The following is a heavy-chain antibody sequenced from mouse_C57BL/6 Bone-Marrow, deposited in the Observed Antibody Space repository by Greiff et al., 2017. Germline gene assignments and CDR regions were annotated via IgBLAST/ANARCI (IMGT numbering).Heavy chain of an antibody. Sequence: EVQLQQSGAELVRPGASVKLSCTASGFNIKDDYMHWVKQRPEQGLEWIGWIDPENGDTEYASKFQGKATITADTSSNTAYLQLSSLTSEDTAVYYCTTLSYYGSGDYWGQGTTLTVSS. V-gene: IGHV14-4*01. CDR3: TTLSYYGSGDY. CDR1: GFNIKDDY. J-gene: IGHJ2*01. CDR2: IDPENGDT. D-gene: IGHD1-1*01.